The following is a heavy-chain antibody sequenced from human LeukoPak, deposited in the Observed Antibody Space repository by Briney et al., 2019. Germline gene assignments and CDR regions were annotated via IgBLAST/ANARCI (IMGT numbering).Heavy chain of an antibody. CDR3: AKDPVAVAVAGPFDY. CDR2: IWYDGSNK. D-gene: IGHD6-19*01. CDR1: GFTFSSYG. J-gene: IGHJ4*02. V-gene: IGHV3-33*06. Sequence: GRSLRLSCAASGFTFSSYGMHWVRQAPGKGLEWVAVIWYDGSNKYYADSVKGRFTISRDNSKNTLYLQMNSLRAEDTAVYYCAKDPVAVAVAGPFDYWGQGTLVTVSS.